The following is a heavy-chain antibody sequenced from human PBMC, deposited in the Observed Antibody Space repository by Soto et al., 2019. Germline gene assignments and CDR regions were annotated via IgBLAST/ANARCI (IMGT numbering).Heavy chain of an antibody. J-gene: IGHJ4*02. CDR1: GGSFSGYY. Sequence: SETLSLTCAVYGGSFSGYYWSWIRQPPGKGLEWIGEINHSGSTNYNPSLKSRVTISVDTSKNQFSLKLSSVTAADTAVYYCASKIAAAGTQLFPFDYWGQGTLVTVSS. CDR2: INHSGST. CDR3: ASKIAAAGTQLFPFDY. V-gene: IGHV4-34*01. D-gene: IGHD6-13*01.